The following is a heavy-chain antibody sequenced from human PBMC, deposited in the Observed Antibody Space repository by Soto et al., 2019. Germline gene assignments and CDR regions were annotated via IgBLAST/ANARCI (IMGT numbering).Heavy chain of an antibody. CDR1: GGSISSGGYY. CDR2: IYYSGST. V-gene: IGHV4-31*03. D-gene: IGHD1-7*01. CDR3: AREDVNNWNYRWFDP. Sequence: SETLSLTCTVSGGSISSGGYYWSWIRQHPGKGLEWIGYIYYSGSTYYNPSLKSRVTISVDTSKNQFSLKLSSVTAADTAVYYCAREDVNNWNYRWFDPWGQGTLVTVSS. J-gene: IGHJ5*02.